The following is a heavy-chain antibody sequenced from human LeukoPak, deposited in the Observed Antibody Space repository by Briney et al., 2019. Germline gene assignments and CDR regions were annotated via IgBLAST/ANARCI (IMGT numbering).Heavy chain of an antibody. CDR1: GYTFTSYY. CDR3: ARSLSGGYCSGGSCWGGRYYFDY. Sequence: ASVKVSCKASGYTFTSYYMHWVRQAPGQGLEWMGIINPSGGSTSYAQKFQGRVTMTRDMSTSTVYMELSSLRSEDTAVYYCARSLSGGYCSGGSCWGGRYYFDYWGQGTLVTVSS. V-gene: IGHV1-46*01. CDR2: INPSGGST. J-gene: IGHJ4*02. D-gene: IGHD2-15*01.